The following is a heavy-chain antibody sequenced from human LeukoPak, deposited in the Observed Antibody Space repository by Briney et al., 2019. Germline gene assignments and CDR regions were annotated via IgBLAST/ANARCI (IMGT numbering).Heavy chain of an antibody. D-gene: IGHD3-22*01. CDR1: GGSISSYY. V-gene: IGHV4-59*12. Sequence: SETLSLTCTVSGGSISSYYWSWIRQPPGKGLEWIGYIYYSGSTNYNPSLKSRVTISVDTSKNQFSLKLSSVTAADTAVYYCARDLASYYDSSKAFDIWGQGTMVTVSS. CDR3: ARDLASYYDSSKAFDI. J-gene: IGHJ3*02. CDR2: IYYSGST.